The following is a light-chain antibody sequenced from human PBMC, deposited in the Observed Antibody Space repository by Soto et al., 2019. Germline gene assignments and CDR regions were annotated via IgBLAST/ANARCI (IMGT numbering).Light chain of an antibody. J-gene: IGKJ1*01. CDR1: QSVSNNY. V-gene: IGKV3-20*01. Sequence: EIVLTQSPGTLSLSPGEGAILSCRASQSVSNNYLAWYLQKPGQAPRLLIYGASNRATGIPDRFSGSGSGTDFTLTISRLEPEDFAVYYCQQYGSSGTFGQGTKVDIK. CDR2: GAS. CDR3: QQYGSSGT.